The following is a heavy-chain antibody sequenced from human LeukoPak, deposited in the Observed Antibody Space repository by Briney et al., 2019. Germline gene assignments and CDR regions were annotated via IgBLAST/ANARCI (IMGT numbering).Heavy chain of an antibody. J-gene: IGHJ4*02. V-gene: IGHV4-34*01. D-gene: IGHD6-19*01. CDR3: ARVDSSGWPRGYYFDY. Sequence: SETLSLTCAVYGGSFSGYYWSWIRQPPGKGLEWIGEINHSGSTNYNPSLKSRATISVGTSKNQFSLKLSSVTAADTAVYYCARVDSSGWPRGYYFDYWGQGTLVTVSS. CDR2: INHSGST. CDR1: GGSFSGYY.